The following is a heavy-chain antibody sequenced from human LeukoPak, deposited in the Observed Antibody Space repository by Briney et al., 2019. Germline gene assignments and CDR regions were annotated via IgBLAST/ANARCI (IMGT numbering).Heavy chain of an antibody. Sequence: ASVKVSCKASGGTFSSHAISWVRQAPGQGLEWMGGIIPIFGTANYAQKFQGRVTITTDESTSTAYMELSSLRSEDTAVYYCFAEYYDILTGYSPFDYWGQGTLVTVSS. CDR3: FAEYYDILTGYSPFDY. CDR1: GGTFSSHA. CDR2: IIPIFGTA. V-gene: IGHV1-69*05. D-gene: IGHD3-9*01. J-gene: IGHJ4*02.